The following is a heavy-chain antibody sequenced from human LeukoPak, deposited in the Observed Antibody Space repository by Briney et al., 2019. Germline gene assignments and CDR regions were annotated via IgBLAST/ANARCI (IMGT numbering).Heavy chain of an antibody. CDR3: AKGVYDSSGYPLYGMDV. Sequence: GGYLRLSCAASGFTFSSYAMSWVRQAPGKGLEWVSAISGSGGSTYYADSVKGRFTISRDNSKNTLYLQMNSLRAEDTAVYYCAKGVYDSSGYPLYGMDVWGQGTTVTVSS. D-gene: IGHD3-22*01. J-gene: IGHJ6*02. CDR1: GFTFSSYA. V-gene: IGHV3-23*01. CDR2: ISGSGGST.